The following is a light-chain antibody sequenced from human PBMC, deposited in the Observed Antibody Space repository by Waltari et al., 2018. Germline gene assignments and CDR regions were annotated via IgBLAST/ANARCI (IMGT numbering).Light chain of an antibody. CDR1: SSDVGAYNY. CDR2: DVS. J-gene: IGLJ2*01. V-gene: IGLV2-14*03. Sequence: QSALTQPASVSGSPGQSITLSCTGTSSDVGAYNYVSSYQQHPGKAPKLMIFDVSNRPSGVSNRFSGSKSGNTASLTISGLQAEDEADYYCSSYISSSTLEVFGGGTSLTVL. CDR3: SSYISSSTLEV.